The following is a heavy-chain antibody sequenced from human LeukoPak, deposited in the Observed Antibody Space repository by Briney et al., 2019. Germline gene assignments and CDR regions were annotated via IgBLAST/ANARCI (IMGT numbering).Heavy chain of an antibody. J-gene: IGHJ4*02. CDR3: ARDHVGADY. V-gene: IGHV3-48*01. Sequence: GGSLRLSCAASGFTFSRYTMNWVRQAPGKGLEWVSHISTSGSAMYYADSVKGRFTISRDNSKNTLYLQMNSLRAEDTAVYYCARDHVGADYWGQGTLVTVSS. D-gene: IGHD1-26*01. CDR2: ISTSGSAM. CDR1: GFTFSRYT.